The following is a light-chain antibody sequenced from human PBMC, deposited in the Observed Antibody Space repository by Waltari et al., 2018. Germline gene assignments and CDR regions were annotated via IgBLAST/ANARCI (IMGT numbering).Light chain of an antibody. CDR2: ETD. CDR3: GTWDSSLGVWV. Sequence: QSVLTQPPSVSAAPGQKVTISCSGRPSTIGGNDVFWYQQLPGTAPKLLIYETDGRPAGTPDRFSGSKSSTTATLGITGLQTGDEADYYCGTWDSSLGVWVFGGGTRLTVL. CDR1: PSTIGGND. J-gene: IGLJ3*02. V-gene: IGLV1-51*02.